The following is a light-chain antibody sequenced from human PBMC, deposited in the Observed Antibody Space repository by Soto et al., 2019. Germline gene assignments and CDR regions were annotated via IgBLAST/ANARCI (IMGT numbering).Light chain of an antibody. CDR3: CSYTTSSTLV. J-gene: IGLJ2*01. Sequence: SALTQPASVSGSPGQSITISCTGTSSDVGGYNYVSWYQQHPGKAPKLMIFEVSNRPSGVSHRFSGSKSGNTASLTISGLLAEDEADYYCCSYTTSSTLVFGGGTKLTVL. V-gene: IGLV2-14*01. CDR1: SSDVGGYNY. CDR2: EVS.